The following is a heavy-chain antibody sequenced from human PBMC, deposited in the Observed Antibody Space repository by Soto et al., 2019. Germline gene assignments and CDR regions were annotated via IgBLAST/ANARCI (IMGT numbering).Heavy chain of an antibody. Sequence: EVKLVESGGDLVQPGGSLRLSCAASGVTVSNNYMTWVRQAPGKGLELVSSIYSTGNTFYADPVKGRFTISRDNSKNTLYLQMNSLRVEDTAVYYCARNVPVTTLGYWGQGTLVTVSS. D-gene: IGHD4-17*01. CDR2: IYSTGNT. V-gene: IGHV3-66*01. J-gene: IGHJ4*02. CDR1: GVTVSNNY. CDR3: ARNVPVTTLGY.